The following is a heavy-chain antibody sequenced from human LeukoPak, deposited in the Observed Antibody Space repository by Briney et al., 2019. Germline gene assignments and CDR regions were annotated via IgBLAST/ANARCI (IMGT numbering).Heavy chain of an antibody. CDR2: IKSDGST. CDR1: GFTFSSYW. V-gene: IGHV3-74*01. Sequence: GGSLSLSFAASGFTFSSYWMHWVRQPQGKGLVWFSRIKSDGSTNYADSVKGRFTISRDNAKNTVSLQMNSLRAEDTGVYYCARAPSEIGGYYPEYFRHWGQGTLVTVSS. D-gene: IGHD3-22*01. CDR3: ARAPSEIGGYYPEYFRH. J-gene: IGHJ1*01.